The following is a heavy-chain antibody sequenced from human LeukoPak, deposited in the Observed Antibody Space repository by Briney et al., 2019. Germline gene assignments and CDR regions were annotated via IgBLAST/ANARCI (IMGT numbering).Heavy chain of an antibody. J-gene: IGHJ6*02. CDR3: ARASHGEYYGSGNYLTPPEPHYYGMDV. CDR2: IYYSGST. CDR1: GDSISSGDYY. Sequence: SETLSLTCTVSGDSISSGDYYWSWIRQPPGKGLEWIGYIYYSGSTYYNPSLKSRVTISVDTSKNQFSLKLNSVTAADTAVYYCARASHGEYYGSGNYLTPPEPHYYGMDVWGQGTTVTVSS. V-gene: IGHV4-30-4*02. D-gene: IGHD3-10*01.